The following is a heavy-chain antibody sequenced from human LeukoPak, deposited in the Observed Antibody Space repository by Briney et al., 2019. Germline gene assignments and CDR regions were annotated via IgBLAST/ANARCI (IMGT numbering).Heavy chain of an antibody. CDR1: GYTFTSYG. J-gene: IGHJ4*02. D-gene: IGHD3-3*01. CDR2: ISAYNGNT. Sequence: GASVKVSCKASGYTFTSYGISWVRQAPGQGLEWMGWISAYNGNTSYAQKLQGRVTMTTDTSTSTAYMELRSLRSDDTAVYYCARNPRSGYYTGIAGGWFRTADYWGQGTLVTVSS. CDR3: ARNPRSGYYTGIAGGWFRTADY. V-gene: IGHV1-18*01.